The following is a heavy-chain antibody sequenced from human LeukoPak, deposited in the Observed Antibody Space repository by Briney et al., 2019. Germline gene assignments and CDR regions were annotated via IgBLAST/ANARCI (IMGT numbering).Heavy chain of an antibody. D-gene: IGHD5-18*01. CDR1: GFTFSSYG. V-gene: IGHV3-30*02. CDR3: ARDRQLWLVSDY. Sequence: PGGSLRLSCAASGFTFSSYGMHWVRQAPGKGLEWVTFIRYDGSNKYYADSVKGRFTISRDNAKNSLYLQMNSLRAEDTAVYYCARDRQLWLVSDYWGQGTLVTVSS. CDR2: IRYDGSNK. J-gene: IGHJ4*02.